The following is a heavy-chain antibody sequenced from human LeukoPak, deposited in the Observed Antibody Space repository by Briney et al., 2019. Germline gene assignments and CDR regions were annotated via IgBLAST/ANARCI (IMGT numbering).Heavy chain of an antibody. CDR2: INHSGST. CDR1: GGSFSGYY. Sequence: SETLSLTCAVYGGSFSGYYWSWIRQPPGKGLEWIGEINHSGSTNYNPSLKSRVTISVDTSKNQFSLKLSSVTAADTAVYYCARDPYYYDSSGYYRRGDYFDYWGQGTLVTVSS. CDR3: ARDPYYYDSSGYYRRGDYFDY. J-gene: IGHJ4*02. D-gene: IGHD3-22*01. V-gene: IGHV4-34*01.